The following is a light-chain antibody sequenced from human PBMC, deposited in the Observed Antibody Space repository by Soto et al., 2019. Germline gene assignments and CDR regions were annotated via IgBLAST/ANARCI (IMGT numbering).Light chain of an antibody. Sequence: QSVLTQPPSASGSPGQSVTISCTGTSSDVGGYNYVSWYQQHPGKAPKLMIYEVTKRPSGVPDRFSGSKSGKTASLTVSGLQAEDEAKYYCSSYADNHDVVFGGGTKLTVL. V-gene: IGLV2-8*01. CDR1: SSDVGGYNY. CDR2: EVT. J-gene: IGLJ2*01. CDR3: SSYADNHDVV.